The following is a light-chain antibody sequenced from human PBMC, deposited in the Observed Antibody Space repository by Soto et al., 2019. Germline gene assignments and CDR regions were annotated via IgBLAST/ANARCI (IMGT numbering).Light chain of an antibody. V-gene: IGKV3-20*01. J-gene: IGKJ1*01. CDR2: GTS. CDR3: QQYVTSPRT. Sequence: IVLAQSPGTLSLSPGERGTLSCRASQSISNNHLAWYQQKPGQAPRLLIHGTSNRDTGTPDRFSGSGSGTVFILTISRLEPEDFAVYYCQQYVTSPRTFGQGTKVDIK. CDR1: QSISNNH.